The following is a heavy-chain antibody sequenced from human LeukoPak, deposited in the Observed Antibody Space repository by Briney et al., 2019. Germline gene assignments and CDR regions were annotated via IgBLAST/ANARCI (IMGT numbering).Heavy chain of an antibody. Sequence: GGALRLSCAASGFTFSSYSMNWVRQAPGKGLERVSYISSSSSTIYYADSVKGRFTISRDNAKNSLYLQMNSLRAEDTAVYYCARSPGSGFDYWGQGTLVTVSS. V-gene: IGHV3-48*01. CDR2: ISSSSSTI. J-gene: IGHJ4*02. CDR3: ARSPGSGFDY. CDR1: GFTFSSYS.